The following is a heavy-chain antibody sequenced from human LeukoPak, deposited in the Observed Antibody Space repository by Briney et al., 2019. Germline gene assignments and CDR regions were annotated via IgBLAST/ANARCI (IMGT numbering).Heavy chain of an antibody. J-gene: IGHJ6*03. CDR1: GFTFSGSA. V-gene: IGHV3-73*01. D-gene: IGHD2-2*01. CDR2: IRNKANNYAT. Sequence: QPGGSLKLSCAASGFTFSGSAVHWVRQTSGKGLEWVGRIRNKANNYATAYAASVKGRFTIFRDDSKNTACLQMNSLKTEDTAVYHCTIWVVPAANYDYMDVWGKGTTVAVPS. CDR3: TIWVVPAANYDYMDV.